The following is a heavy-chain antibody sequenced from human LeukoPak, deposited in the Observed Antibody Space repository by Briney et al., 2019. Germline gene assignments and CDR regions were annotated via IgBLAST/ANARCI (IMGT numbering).Heavy chain of an antibody. CDR3: ARGQVPAARGYNWFDP. CDR2: INARGDT. Sequence: SETLSLTCAVYGWSFNDYYWNWIRQPSGKGLEWIGEINARGDTNYNPSLKSRVNISVDTSKKQFSLRLTSMIAADTALYYCARGQVPAARGYNWFDPWGQGTLATVSS. CDR1: GWSFNDYY. D-gene: IGHD2-2*01. J-gene: IGHJ5*02. V-gene: IGHV4-34*01.